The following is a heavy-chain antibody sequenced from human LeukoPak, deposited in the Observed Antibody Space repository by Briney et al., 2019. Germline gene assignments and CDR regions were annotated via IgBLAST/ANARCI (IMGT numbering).Heavy chain of an antibody. V-gene: IGHV3-74*01. CDR3: VADSENRSGGDY. D-gene: IGHD1-14*01. CDR1: GFTFSNYW. CDR2: IDSVGNRI. Sequence: AAGSLRLSCAGSGFTFSNYWIHWVRQVPGKGLLWVSRIDSVGNRIVYADSVKGRFTISRDNAKNTVYLQMNSLRAEDTAVYSCVADSENRSGGDYCGQGALVTVSS. J-gene: IGHJ4*02.